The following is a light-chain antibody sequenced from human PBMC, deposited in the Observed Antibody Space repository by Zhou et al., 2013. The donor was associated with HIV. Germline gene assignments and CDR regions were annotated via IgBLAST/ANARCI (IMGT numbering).Light chain of an antibody. J-gene: IGKJ2*04. Sequence: EIVMTQSPGTLSVSPGERATLSCRASQSVSSNLAWYQQKPGQAPRLLIYGASNRVTGIPVRFSGSGSGTDFTLTITRLEPEDFAVYYCQQYGSSPCSFGQGTRLDIK. CDR2: GAS. CDR3: QQYGSSPCS. CDR1: QSVSSN. V-gene: IGKV3-20*01.